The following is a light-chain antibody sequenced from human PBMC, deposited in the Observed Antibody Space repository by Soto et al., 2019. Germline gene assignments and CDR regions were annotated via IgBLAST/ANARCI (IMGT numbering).Light chain of an antibody. Sequence: QSVLTQPASVYGSPGQSITISCTGTTSDVGNHNYVSWYQQHPGKAPKLMIYEVTNRPSGVSNRFSGSKSGNTASLTISGLQAEDEGDYYCSSYTSSSTWVFGGGTKVTVL. CDR1: TSDVGNHNY. CDR2: EVT. CDR3: SSYTSSSTWV. V-gene: IGLV2-14*01. J-gene: IGLJ3*02.